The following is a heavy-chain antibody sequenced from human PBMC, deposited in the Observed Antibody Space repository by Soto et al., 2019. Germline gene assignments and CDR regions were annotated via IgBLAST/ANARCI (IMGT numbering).Heavy chain of an antibody. J-gene: IGHJ6*03. Sequence: QVQLVQSWAEVKKPGSSVKVSCTASGGTFSSYTISWVRQAPGQGLEWMGRIIPILGIANYAQNFQGRVTITADKSTSTAYMELSSLRSEDTAVYYCAREQDSSGWYYYYYYIDVWGKGTTVTVSS. CDR3: AREQDSSGWYYYYYYIDV. CDR2: IIPILGIA. D-gene: IGHD6-19*01. CDR1: GGTFSSYT. V-gene: IGHV1-69*08.